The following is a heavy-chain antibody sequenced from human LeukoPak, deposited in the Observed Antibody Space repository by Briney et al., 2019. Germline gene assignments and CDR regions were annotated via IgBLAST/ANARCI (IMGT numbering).Heavy chain of an antibody. J-gene: IGHJ3*02. V-gene: IGHV1-69*13. CDR3: ARVLGSGSYPRNDAFDI. Sequence: ASVKVSCKASGGTFSSYAISWVRQAPGQGLEWMGGIIPIFGTANYAQKFQGRVTITADESTSTAYMELSSLRSEGTAVYYCARVLGSGSYPRNDAFDIWGQGTMVTVSS. CDR2: IIPIFGTA. CDR1: GGTFSSYA. D-gene: IGHD3-10*01.